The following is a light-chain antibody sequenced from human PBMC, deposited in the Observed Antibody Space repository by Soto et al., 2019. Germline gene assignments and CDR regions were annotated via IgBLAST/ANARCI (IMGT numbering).Light chain of an antibody. CDR1: QSLLHSDGYNR. J-gene: IGKJ5*01. CDR2: LGS. Sequence: DIVMTQSPLSLPVTPGEPASISCRSSQSLLHSDGYNRLDWYLQKPGQSPKLLIYLGSNRAPGVPDRFSGSGSGTDFTLTITRLEAEDVGIYYCVQLQGFGQGTRLELK. V-gene: IGKV2-28*01. CDR3: VQLQG.